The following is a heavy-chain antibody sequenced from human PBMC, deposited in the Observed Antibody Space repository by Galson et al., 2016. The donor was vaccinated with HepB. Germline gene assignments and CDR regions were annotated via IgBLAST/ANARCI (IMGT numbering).Heavy chain of an antibody. V-gene: IGHV4-59*01. D-gene: IGHD3-10*01. Sequence: SETLSLTCIFSGDSMNTDYWNWVRQPPGKGLEYTGWTHSSGRYYYNPSLKSRVTMSIDTSKNQFSLRLRSVTAADTAVCDCAGSYRPSGTYYAYWGQGTLVTVSS. CDR1: GDSMNTDY. J-gene: IGHJ4*02. CDR2: THSSGRY. CDR3: AGSYRPSGTYYAY.